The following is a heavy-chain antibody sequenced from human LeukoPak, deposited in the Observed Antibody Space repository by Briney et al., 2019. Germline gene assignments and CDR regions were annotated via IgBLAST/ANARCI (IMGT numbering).Heavy chain of an antibody. D-gene: IGHD5-18*01. Sequence: GGSLTLSCAASGFTFRSYAMSWVRQAPGKGLEWVSAMSGNGGGTYYTDSVKGRFTISRDNSKNTLYLQMNSLRPDDTGVYYCARIGFGFSYGQGYDYWGQGTLVSVSS. CDR2: MSGNGGGT. CDR1: GFTFRSYA. V-gene: IGHV3-23*01. CDR3: ARIGFGFSYGQGYDY. J-gene: IGHJ4*02.